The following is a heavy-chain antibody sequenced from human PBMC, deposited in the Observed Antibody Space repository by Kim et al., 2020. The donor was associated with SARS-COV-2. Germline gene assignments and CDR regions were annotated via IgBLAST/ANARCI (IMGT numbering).Heavy chain of an antibody. V-gene: IGHV3-23*01. CDR3: AKVPWFGEFLFDP. J-gene: IGHJ5*02. D-gene: IGHD3-10*01. Sequence: YADSVKGRFTISRDNSKNTLYLQMNSLRAEDTAVYYCAKVPWFGEFLFDPWGQGTLVTVSS.